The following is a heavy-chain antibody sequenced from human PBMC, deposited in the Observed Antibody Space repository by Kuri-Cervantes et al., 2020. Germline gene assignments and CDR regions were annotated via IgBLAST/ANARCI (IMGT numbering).Heavy chain of an antibody. CDR2: ISYDGSNK. J-gene: IGHJ6*02. CDR3: AKGHRYGMDV. CDR1: GFTFSSYG. V-gene: IGHV3-30*18. Sequence: GESLKISCAASGFTFSSYGMHWVRQAPGKGLEWVAVISYDGSNKYYADSVKGRFTISRDNSKNTLYLQMNSLRAEDTAVYYCAKGHRYGMDVWGQGTMVTVSS.